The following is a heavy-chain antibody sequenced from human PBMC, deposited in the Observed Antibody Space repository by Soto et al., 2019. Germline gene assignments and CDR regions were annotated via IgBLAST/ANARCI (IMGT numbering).Heavy chain of an antibody. J-gene: IGHJ6*02. V-gene: IGHV3-66*01. CDR2: IYSGGST. CDR1: GFTVSSNY. D-gene: IGHD2-2*01. CDR3: AREVPAAIGPGYYYYYGMDV. Sequence: GGSLRLSCAASGFTVSSNYMSWVRQAPGKGLERVSVIYSGGSTYYADSVKGRFTISRDNSKNTLYLQMNSLRAEDTAVYYCAREVPAAIGPGYYYYYGMDVWGQGTTVTVSS.